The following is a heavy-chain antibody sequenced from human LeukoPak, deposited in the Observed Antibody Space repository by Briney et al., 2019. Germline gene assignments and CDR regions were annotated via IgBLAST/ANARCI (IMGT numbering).Heavy chain of an antibody. CDR2: TYYRSKWYN. V-gene: IGHV6-1*01. D-gene: IGHD2-2*01. J-gene: IGHJ6*02. CDR1: GDSASSNSAA. Sequence: SQTLSLTCAISGDSASSNSAASNWIRQSPTRGLEWLGRTYYRSKWYNDYAVSVKSRITINPDTSKNQFSLQLNSVTPEDTAVYYCARVYHHYYYYGMDVWGQGTTVTVSS. CDR3: ARVYHHYYYYGMDV.